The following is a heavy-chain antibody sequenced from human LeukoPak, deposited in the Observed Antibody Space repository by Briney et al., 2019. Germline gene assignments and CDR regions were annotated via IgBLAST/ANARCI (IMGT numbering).Heavy chain of an antibody. D-gene: IGHD6-19*01. V-gene: IGHV1-2*02. CDR3: AGVPFAGEAVAGIRYLQH. J-gene: IGHJ1*01. Sequence: ASLKVSCKPSGYTPTGDYMRSGRPGPGQGVGWGGWIYTNSGGTTYAQKFQGRVTMTRDTSISTAHMELSRLRSDDTAVYYCAGVPFAGEAVAGIRYLQHWGQGTLVTVSS. CDR1: GYTPTGDY. CDR2: IYTNSGGT.